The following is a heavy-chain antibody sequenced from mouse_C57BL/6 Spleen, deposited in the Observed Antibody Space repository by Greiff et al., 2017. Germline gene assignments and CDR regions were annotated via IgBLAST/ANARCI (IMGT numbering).Heavy chain of an antibody. V-gene: IGHV6-6*01. D-gene: IGHD2-1*01. Sequence: EVKLVESGGGLVQPGGSMKLSCAASGFTFSDAWMDWVRQSPETGLEWVAEIRNKANNHATYYAESVKGRFTISRDDSKSSVYLQMNSLRAEDTGIYYCTLFYYGTTGFAYWGQGTLVTVSA. J-gene: IGHJ3*01. CDR2: IRNKANNHAT. CDR1: GFTFSDAW. CDR3: TLFYYGTTGFAY.